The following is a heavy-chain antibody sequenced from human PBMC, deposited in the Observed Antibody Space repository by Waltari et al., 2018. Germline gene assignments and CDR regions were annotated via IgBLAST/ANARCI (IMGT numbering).Heavy chain of an antibody. CDR1: GFTFSSYS. Sequence: EVQLLESGGGLVQPGESLRLSCAASGFTFSSYSLTWVRQAPGKGLEWVSAISSRGDITHYADSVKGRFTISRDNSENTLFLQMNSLRAEDAAIYYCAKSPDCQILHYGMDVWGQGTTVTVSS. CDR3: AKSPDCQILHYGMDV. CDR2: ISSRGDIT. V-gene: IGHV3-23*01. J-gene: IGHJ6*02. D-gene: IGHD2-15*01.